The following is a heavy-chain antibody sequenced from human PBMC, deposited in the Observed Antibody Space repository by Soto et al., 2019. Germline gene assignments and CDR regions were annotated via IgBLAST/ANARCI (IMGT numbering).Heavy chain of an antibody. V-gene: IGHV3-74*01. Sequence: EVQLVESGGGLVQPGGSLKLSCTASGFTFGNYWMHWVRQAPGKGLVWVSRIKSDGSGTSYADSVKGRFTISRDNAKNTLYLQMNSLRAEDTAVYYCARDVYSYGYEDYGMDVWGQGTTVTVSS. J-gene: IGHJ6*02. CDR2: IKSDGSGT. D-gene: IGHD5-18*01. CDR1: GFTFGNYW. CDR3: ARDVYSYGYEDYGMDV.